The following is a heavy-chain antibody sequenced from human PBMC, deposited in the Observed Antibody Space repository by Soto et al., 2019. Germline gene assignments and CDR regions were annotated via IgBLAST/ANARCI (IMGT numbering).Heavy chain of an antibody. CDR2: IIPIFGTA. Sequence: GASVKVSCKASGGTFSSYAISWVRQAPGQGLEWMGGIIPIFGTANYAQKFQGRVTITADESTSTAYMELSSLRSEDTAVYYCARAFKGDIVATITLYYYGMDVWRQGTTVTVSS. J-gene: IGHJ6*02. D-gene: IGHD5-12*01. CDR1: GGTFSSYA. V-gene: IGHV1-69*13. CDR3: ARAFKGDIVATITLYYYGMDV.